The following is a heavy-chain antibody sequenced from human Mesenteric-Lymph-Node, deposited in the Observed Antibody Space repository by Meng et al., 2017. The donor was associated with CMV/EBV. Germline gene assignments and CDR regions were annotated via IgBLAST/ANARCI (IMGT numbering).Heavy chain of an antibody. J-gene: IGHJ3*02. D-gene: IGHD3-22*01. CDR3: AKGPQVVVITFARRDDAFDI. CDR1: GFTFDDYA. CDR2: ISWDGGST. V-gene: IGHV3-43D*03. Sequence: GESLKISCAASGFTFDDYAMHWVRQAPGKGLEWVSLISWDGGSTYYADSVKGRFTISRDNSKNSLYLQMNSLRAEDTALYYCAKGPQVVVITFARRDDAFDIWGQGTMVTVSS.